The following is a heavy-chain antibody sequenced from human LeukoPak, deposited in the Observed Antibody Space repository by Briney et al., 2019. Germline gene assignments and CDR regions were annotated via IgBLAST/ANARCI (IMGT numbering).Heavy chain of an antibody. CDR2: INNYNGHT. Sequence: ASVKVSCKASGYTFITYGISWVRQAPGKGLEWMGWINNYNGHTNYAQRLQGRVTVTTDTSTSTAYMELRSLRSDDTAIYYCVRHYAYTPDYWGQGTLVTVSS. D-gene: IGHD3-16*01. CDR1: GYTFITYG. J-gene: IGHJ4*02. CDR3: VRHYAYTPDY. V-gene: IGHV1-18*01.